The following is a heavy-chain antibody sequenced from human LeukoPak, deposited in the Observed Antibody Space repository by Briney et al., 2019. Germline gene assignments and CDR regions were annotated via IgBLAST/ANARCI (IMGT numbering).Heavy chain of an antibody. CDR1: GGTFSSYA. D-gene: IGHD6-6*01. J-gene: IGHJ6*03. CDR2: IIPIFGTA. Sequence: SVKVSCKASGGTFSSYAISWVRQAPGQGLEWMGGIIPIFGTANYAQKFQGRVTITADKSTSTAYMELSSLRSEDTAVYYCARASIAARWYYYYYMDVWGKGTTVTVSS. V-gene: IGHV1-69*06. CDR3: ARASIAARWYYYYYMDV.